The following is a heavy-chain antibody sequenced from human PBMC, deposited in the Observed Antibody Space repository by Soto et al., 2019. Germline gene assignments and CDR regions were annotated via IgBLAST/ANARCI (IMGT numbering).Heavy chain of an antibody. CDR2: ISGSDGST. V-gene: IGHV3-23*01. CDR1: GCTFSTYA. Sequence: PGGSLRLSCAASGCTFSTYAIHLLRRAPGKGLGWVSVISGSDGSTYYADSVRGRFTISRDNSKNTLNLQMNSLRAEDTAVYYCARRSSSWYFDYWGQGTLVTVSS. CDR3: ARRSSSWYFDY. D-gene: IGHD6-13*01. J-gene: IGHJ4*02.